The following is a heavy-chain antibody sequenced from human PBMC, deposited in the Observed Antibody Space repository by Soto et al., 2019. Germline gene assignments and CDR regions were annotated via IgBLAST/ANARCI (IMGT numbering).Heavy chain of an antibody. CDR2: INAGNGNT. D-gene: IGHD1-20*01. V-gene: IGHV1-3*01. CDR1: GYTFTSYD. Sequence: ASVKVSCKASGYTFTSYDMHWVRQAPGQRLEWMGWINAGNGNTKYSQKFQGRVTITRDTSASTAYMELSSLRSEDTAVYYCAKDKITEIVDYWAQGTLVRVSS. CDR3: AKDKITEIVDY. J-gene: IGHJ4*02.